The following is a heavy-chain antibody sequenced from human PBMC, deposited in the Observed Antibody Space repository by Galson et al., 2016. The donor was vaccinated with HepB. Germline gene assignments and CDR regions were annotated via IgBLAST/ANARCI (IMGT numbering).Heavy chain of an antibody. D-gene: IGHD6-19*01. CDR2: ISSRGGRT. J-gene: IGHJ6*02. CDR1: GLTFSSYD. CDR3: AKGFRPYRSGWERLFEHSYHYYGMDV. V-gene: IGHV3-23*01. Sequence: SLRLSCAASGLTFSSYDMSWVRQAPGKGLEWVSSISSRGGRTYYKDSVQGRFTVSRDTSKNTMYVQMNTLRAEDTAVYYCAKGFRPYRSGWERLFEHSYHYYGMDVWGQGTTVTVSS.